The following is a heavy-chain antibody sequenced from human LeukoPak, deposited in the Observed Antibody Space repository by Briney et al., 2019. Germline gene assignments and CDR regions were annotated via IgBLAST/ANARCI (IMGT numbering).Heavy chain of an antibody. D-gene: IGHD4-17*01. V-gene: IGHV4-39*07. CDR2: IFYTGNT. CDR1: DGSIVGSTYY. J-gene: IGHJ5*02. Sequence: PSETLSLTCSVSDGSIVGSTYYWAWIRQPPGKGLEWIGSIFYTGNTYHNPSLKSRVTISVDTSKNQFSLKLSSVTAADTAVYYCARGTYGDYVNWFDPWGQGTLVTVSS. CDR3: ARGTYGDYVNWFDP.